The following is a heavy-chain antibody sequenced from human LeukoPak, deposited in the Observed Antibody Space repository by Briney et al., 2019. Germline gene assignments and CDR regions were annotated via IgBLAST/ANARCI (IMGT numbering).Heavy chain of an antibody. CDR3: ARGPCSSTSCYNFDY. CDR1: GFTFSSYG. V-gene: IGHV3-48*04. CDR2: ISSSGSTI. D-gene: IGHD2-2*02. Sequence: GGSLRLSCAASGFTFSSYGMHWVRQAPGKGLEWVSYISSSGSTIYYADSVKGRFTISRDNAKNSLYLQMNSLRAEDTAVYYCARGPCSSTSCYNFDYWGQGTLVTVSS. J-gene: IGHJ4*02.